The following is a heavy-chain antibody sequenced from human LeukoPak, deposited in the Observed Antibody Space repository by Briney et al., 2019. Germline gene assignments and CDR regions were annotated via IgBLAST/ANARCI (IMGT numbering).Heavy chain of an antibody. V-gene: IGHV3-48*03. D-gene: IGHD2-15*01. CDR1: GFTFDDYA. J-gene: IGHJ5*02. CDR2: ISSSGSTI. Sequence: PGGSLRLSCAASGFTFDDYAMNWVRQAPGKGLEWVSYISSSGSTIYYADSVKGRFTISRDNAKNSLYLQMNSLRAEDTAVYYCAGVYCSGGSCYSGWFDPWGQGTLVTVSS. CDR3: AGVYCSGGSCYSGWFDP.